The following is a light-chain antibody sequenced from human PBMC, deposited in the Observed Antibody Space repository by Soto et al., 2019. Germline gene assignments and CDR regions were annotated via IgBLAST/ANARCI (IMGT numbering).Light chain of an antibody. CDR1: QSVSSN. CDR3: QQYNTCPLT. Sequence: EIVMTQSPATLSVSPGERATLSCRASQSVSSNLAWYQQKPGQAPRLLIYGASTRAPGIPARFSGSGSGTEFTLTISSLQSEDFAVYYCQQYNTCPLTFGGGTKVEIK. J-gene: IGKJ4*01. CDR2: GAS. V-gene: IGKV3-15*01.